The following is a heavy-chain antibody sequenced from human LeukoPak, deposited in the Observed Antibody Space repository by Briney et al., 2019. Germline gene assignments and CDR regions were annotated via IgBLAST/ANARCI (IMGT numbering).Heavy chain of an antibody. J-gene: IGHJ5*02. CDR1: GGSISTSSYY. D-gene: IGHD2-2*01. V-gene: IGHV4-39*01. CDR3: ARRDRYCSSTSCYGHRFDP. CDR2: IFYSGST. Sequence: SEILSLTCTVSGGSISTSSYYWGWIRQPPGKGLEWIGSIFYSGSTYYNPSLKSRVIISVDTSKNQFSLKLSSVTAADTAVYYCARRDRYCSSTSCYGHRFDPWGQGTLVTVSS.